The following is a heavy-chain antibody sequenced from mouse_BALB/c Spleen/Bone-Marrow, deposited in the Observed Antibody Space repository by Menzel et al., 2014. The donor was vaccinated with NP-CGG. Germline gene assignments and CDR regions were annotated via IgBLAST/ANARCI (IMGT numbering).Heavy chain of an antibody. CDR2: IYPGDGDT. V-gene: IGHV1-80*01. CDR1: GYSFSNYW. CDR3: ASRGDYSYAMDY. Sequence: VKLMESGAELVRPGSSVKISCKSSGYSFSNYWMNWMKQRPGQGLEWIGQIYPGDGDTNYNGKFKGKATLTADKSSSTAYMQLSSLRSEDSAVYFCASRGDYSYAMDYWGQRTSVTVSS. D-gene: IGHD1-1*01. J-gene: IGHJ4*01.